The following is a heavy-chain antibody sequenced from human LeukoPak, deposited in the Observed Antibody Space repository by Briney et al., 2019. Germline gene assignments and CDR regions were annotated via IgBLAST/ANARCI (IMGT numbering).Heavy chain of an antibody. Sequence: PGRSLRLSCAASGFTFTSYGMHWVRQAPGKGLEWVAVIWYDGSNQYYTDSVKGRFTISRDNSKNTLYLQMNSLRAEDTAVYYCARVAYGGNSGNWYFDLWGRGTPVTVSS. CDR2: IWYDGSNQ. CDR3: ARVAYGGNSGNWYFDL. J-gene: IGHJ2*01. D-gene: IGHD4-23*01. V-gene: IGHV3-33*01. CDR1: GFTFTSYG.